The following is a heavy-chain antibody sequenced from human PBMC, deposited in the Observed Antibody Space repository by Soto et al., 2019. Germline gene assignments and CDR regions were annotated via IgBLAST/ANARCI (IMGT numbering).Heavy chain of an antibody. CDR3: ARVFISSSPYRGYYYYYMDV. CDR2: MNPNSGNT. CDR1: GYTFTSYD. V-gene: IGHV1-8*01. Sequence: ASVKVSCKASGYTFTSYDINWVRQATGQGLEWMGWMNPNSGNTGYAQKFQGRVTMTRNTSISTAYMELSSLRSEDTAVYYCARVFISSSPYRGYYYYYMDVWGKGTTVTVS. J-gene: IGHJ6*03. D-gene: IGHD2-21*01.